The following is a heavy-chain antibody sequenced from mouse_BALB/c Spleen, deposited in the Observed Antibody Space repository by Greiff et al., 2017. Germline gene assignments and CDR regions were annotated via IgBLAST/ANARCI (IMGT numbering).Heavy chain of an antibody. Sequence: EVHLVESGAELVKPGASVKLSCTASGFNIKDTYMHWVKQRPEQGLEWIGRIDPANGNTKYDPKFQGKATITADTSSNTAYLQLSSLTSEDTAVYYCAREYGNLYYYAMDYWGQGTSVTVSS. CDR1: GFNIKDTY. CDR2: IDPANGNT. D-gene: IGHD2-10*02. V-gene: IGHV14-3*02. J-gene: IGHJ4*01. CDR3: AREYGNLYYYAMDY.